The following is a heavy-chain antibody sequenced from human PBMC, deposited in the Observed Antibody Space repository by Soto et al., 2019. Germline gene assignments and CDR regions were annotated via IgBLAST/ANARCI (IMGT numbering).Heavy chain of an antibody. CDR2: ISGSGGIT. CDR1: GFTFSSYA. CDR3: AQAPVGIAVAWGY. D-gene: IGHD6-19*01. V-gene: IGHV3-23*01. Sequence: EVQLLESGGGLVQPGGSLRLSCAASGFTFSSYAMSWVRQAPGKGLEWGSAISGSGGITYYADSVKGRVTISRDNSQNTLYLQMNSLRAEDTAVYYCAQAPVGIAVAWGYWGQGTLVTVSS. J-gene: IGHJ4*02.